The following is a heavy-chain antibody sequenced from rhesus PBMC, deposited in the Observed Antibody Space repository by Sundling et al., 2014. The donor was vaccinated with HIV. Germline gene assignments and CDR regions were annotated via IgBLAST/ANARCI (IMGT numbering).Heavy chain of an antibody. CDR1: GGSISSSY. Sequence: QLQLQESGPGLVKPSETLSVTCAVSGGSISSSYWSWIRQAPGKGLEWIGYIGGSSGNTKYNPSLKSRVTISKDTSKNQFSLNLISVTAADTAVYYCARERGSRVDFWGQGVLVTVSS. V-gene: IGHV4-169*02. J-gene: IGHJ4*01. CDR3: ARERGSRVDF. CDR2: IGGSSGNT. D-gene: IGHD5-42*01.